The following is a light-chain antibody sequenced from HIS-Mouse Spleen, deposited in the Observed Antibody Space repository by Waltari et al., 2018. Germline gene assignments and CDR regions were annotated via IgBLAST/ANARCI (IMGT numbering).Light chain of an antibody. J-gene: IGLJ1*01. Sequence: QSALTQPASVSGSPGQSITIACTGTSSDVGSYNLVSWYQQHPGKDPNLMIYEGSKRPSGVSNRFSGSKSGNTASLTISGLQAEDEADYYCCSYAGSSSYVFGTGTKVTVL. V-gene: IGLV2-23*01. CDR3: CSYAGSSSYV. CDR2: EGS. CDR1: SSDVGSYNL.